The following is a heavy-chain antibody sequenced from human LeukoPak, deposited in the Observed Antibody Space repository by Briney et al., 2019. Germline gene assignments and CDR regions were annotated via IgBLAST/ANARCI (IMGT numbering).Heavy chain of an antibody. CDR1: GYTFTGYY. CDR3: ARLDFWSGPGEDYFDY. CDR2: INPNSGGT. J-gene: IGHJ4*02. V-gene: IGHV1-2*02. Sequence: GASVKVSCKASGYTFTGYYMHWVRQAPGQGLEWMGWINPNSGGTNYAQKFQGRVTMTRDTSISTAYMELSRLRSDDTAVYYCARLDFWSGPGEDYFDYWGQGTLVTVSS. D-gene: IGHD3-3*01.